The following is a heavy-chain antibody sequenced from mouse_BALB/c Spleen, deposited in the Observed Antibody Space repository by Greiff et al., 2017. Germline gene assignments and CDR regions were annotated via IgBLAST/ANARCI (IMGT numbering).Heavy chain of an antibody. CDR3: AREGSPYYAMDY. CDR2: ISDGGSYT. Sequence: DVMLVESGGGLVKPGGSLKLSCAASGFTFSDYYMYWVRQTPEKRLEWVATISDGGSYTYYPDSVKGRFTISRDNAKNNLYLQMSSLKSEDTAMYYCAREGSPYYAMDYWGQGTSVTVSS. V-gene: IGHV5-4*02. CDR1: GFTFSDYY. J-gene: IGHJ4*01.